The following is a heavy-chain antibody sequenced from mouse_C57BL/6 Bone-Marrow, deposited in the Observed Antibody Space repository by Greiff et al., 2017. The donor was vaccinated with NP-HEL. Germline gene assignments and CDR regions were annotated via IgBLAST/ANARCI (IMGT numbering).Heavy chain of an antibody. CDR1: GFNIKDDY. Sequence: VQLQQSGAELVRPGASVKLSCTASGFNIKDDYMHWVKQRPEQGLEWIGWIDPENGDTAYDSKFQGQATITADTNSNTAYLQLSSLTSKDTAVYYGGAMDYWGQGTSVTVSS. CDR2: IDPENGDT. V-gene: IGHV14-4*01. J-gene: IGHJ4*01. CDR3: GAMDY.